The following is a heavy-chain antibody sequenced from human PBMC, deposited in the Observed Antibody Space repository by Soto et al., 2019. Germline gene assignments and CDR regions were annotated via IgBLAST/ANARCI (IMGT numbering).Heavy chain of an antibody. V-gene: IGHV4-31*03. CDR3: ARDGVAVTTGISGY. D-gene: IGHD4-4*01. Sequence: ASETLSLTCTVSGASISFGTYYWTWIRQSPGRGLEWLGYIFYSGTTYYNPSLKSRLTISVDTSKNQISLRLGSVTAADTAVYYCARDGVAVTTGISGYWGQGTLVTVS. CDR1: GASISFGTYY. CDR2: IFYSGTT. J-gene: IGHJ4*02.